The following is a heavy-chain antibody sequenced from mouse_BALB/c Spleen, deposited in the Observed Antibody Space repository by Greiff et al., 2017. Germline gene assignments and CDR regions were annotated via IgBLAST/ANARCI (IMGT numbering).Heavy chain of an antibody. V-gene: IGHV1-69*02. CDR1: GYTFTSYW. CDR2: IYPSDSYT. J-gene: IGHJ4*01. Sequence: QVQLQQPGAELVRPGASVKLSCKASGYTFTSYWINWVKQRPGQGLEWIGNIYPSDSYTNYNQKFKDKATLTVDKSSSTAYMQLSSPTSEDSAVYYCTRLDDAMDYWGQGTSVTVSS. CDR3: TRLDDAMDY.